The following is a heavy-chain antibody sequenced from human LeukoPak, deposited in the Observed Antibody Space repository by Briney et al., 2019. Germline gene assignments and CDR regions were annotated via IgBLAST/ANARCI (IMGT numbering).Heavy chain of an antibody. J-gene: IGHJ4*02. CDR1: GFTFSSYG. CDR2: ISYDGSNK. D-gene: IGHD3-10*01. V-gene: IGHV3-30*18. CDR3: AKDQVLLWFGELDY. Sequence: GGSLRLSCVASGFTFSSYGMHWVRQAPGKGLEWVAVISYDGSNKYYADSVKGRFTISRDNSKNTLYLQMNSLRAEDTAVYYCAKDQVLLWFGELDYWGQGTLVTVSS.